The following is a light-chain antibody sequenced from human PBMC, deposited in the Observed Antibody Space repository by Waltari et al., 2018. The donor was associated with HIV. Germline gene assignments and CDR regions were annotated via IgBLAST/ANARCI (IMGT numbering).Light chain of an antibody. CDR3: AAWGDTLTGVI. Sequence: QSVLTQPPSASGTPGQSVTISCSGSNSNIGSNTVNWYQQFPGTAPKLLIYSNKQRPSGVPDRFSGSKSGTSASQAISGLQSEDEAEYYCAAWGDTLTGVIFGGGTKLTVL. V-gene: IGLV1-44*01. J-gene: IGLJ2*01. CDR1: NSNIGSNT. CDR2: SNK.